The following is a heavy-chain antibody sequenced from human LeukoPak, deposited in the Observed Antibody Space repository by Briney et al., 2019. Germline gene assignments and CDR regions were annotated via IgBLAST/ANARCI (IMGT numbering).Heavy chain of an antibody. V-gene: IGHV3-23*01. Sequence: PGGSLRLSYRVSGFSCSNYAMSWVRQGPGKGLEWASALSGSGVKTFYRDSVKGRFTISRDNSKKTLYLEMNSLGAEDTALYYCAKGVNTDHPYHFDCWGQGTLVIVSS. CDR3: AKGVNTDHPYHFDC. J-gene: IGHJ4*02. CDR2: LSGSGVKT. CDR1: GFSCSNYA.